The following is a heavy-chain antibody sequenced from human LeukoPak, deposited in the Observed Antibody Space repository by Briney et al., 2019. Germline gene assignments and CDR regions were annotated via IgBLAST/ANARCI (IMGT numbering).Heavy chain of an antibody. V-gene: IGHV5-51*01. CDR1: GYSFTSYW. Sequence: GESLKISCKGSGYSFTSYWIGWVRQMPGKGLEWMGIIYPGDSDTRYSPSFQGQVTISADKSISTAYLQWSSLKASDTAMYYCARLSYDSSDFHYMDVWGKGTTVNVSS. CDR3: ARLSYDSSDFHYMDV. D-gene: IGHD3-22*01. J-gene: IGHJ6*03. CDR2: IYPGDSDT.